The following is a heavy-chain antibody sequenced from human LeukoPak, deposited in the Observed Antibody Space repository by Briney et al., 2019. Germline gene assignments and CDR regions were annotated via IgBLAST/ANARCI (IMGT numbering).Heavy chain of an antibody. CDR2: TYYRSKWYS. V-gene: IGHV6-1*01. CDR1: GDSLSSNSAA. Sequence: SHTLSLTCAISGDSLSSNSAAWTWIRQSPSRGLEWLGRTYYRSKWYSDYAPSVISRITISPDTSKNEFSLQLISVTPEDTAVYYCARDWTTTGTFGYWGQGTLVTVSS. CDR3: ARDWTTTGTFGY. D-gene: IGHD1-1*01. J-gene: IGHJ4*02.